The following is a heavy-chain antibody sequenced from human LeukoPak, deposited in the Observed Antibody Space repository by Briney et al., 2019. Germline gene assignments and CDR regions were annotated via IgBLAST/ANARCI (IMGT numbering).Heavy chain of an antibody. J-gene: IGHJ4*02. D-gene: IGHD3-22*01. V-gene: IGHV2-70*04. Sequence: SGPALVKPTQTLTLTFTFSGFSLSTSGMLESPIRQPPGTPLDWLARIDWDYDKFYSTSIKTRLTISKDTSKQQVVLTMTNMDPVDTATYYCARQYYYDSSGYYGVDYWGQGTLVTVSS. CDR2: IDWDYDK. CDR3: ARQYYYDSSGYYGVDY. CDR1: GFSLSTSGML.